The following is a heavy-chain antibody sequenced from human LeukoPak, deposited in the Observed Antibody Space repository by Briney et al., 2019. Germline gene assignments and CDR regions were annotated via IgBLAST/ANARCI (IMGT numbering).Heavy chain of an antibody. CDR1: GFTFSSYS. CDR2: INHSGST. J-gene: IGHJ3*02. Sequence: GSLRLSCAASGFTFSSYSMNWIRQPPGKGLEWIGEINHSGSTNYNPSLKSRVTISVDTSKNQFSLKLSSVTAADTAVYYCARLRFDYYGSGSRDAFDIWGPGTMVTVSS. D-gene: IGHD3-10*01. V-gene: IGHV4-34*01. CDR3: ARLRFDYYGSGSRDAFDI.